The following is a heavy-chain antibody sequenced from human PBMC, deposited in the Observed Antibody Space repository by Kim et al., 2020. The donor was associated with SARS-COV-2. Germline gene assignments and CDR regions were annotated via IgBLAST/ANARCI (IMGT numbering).Heavy chain of an antibody. CDR2: ISGSGGRT. D-gene: IGHD3-10*01. Sequence: GGSLRLSCAASGFTFSRYAMNWVRQAPGKGLEWVSHISGSGGRTYYADSVKGRFTISRDNSKNTVYLQINSLRAEDTAVYYCARLPREYDYGSRFDYWGQGALVTISS. CDR3: ARLPREYDYGSRFDY. J-gene: IGHJ4*02. CDR1: GFTFSRYA. V-gene: IGHV3-23*01.